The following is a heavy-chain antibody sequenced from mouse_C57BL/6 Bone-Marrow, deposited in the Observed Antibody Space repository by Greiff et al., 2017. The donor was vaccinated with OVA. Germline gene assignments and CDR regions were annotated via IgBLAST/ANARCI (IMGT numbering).Heavy chain of an antibody. D-gene: IGHD2-4*01. Sequence: QVQLQQPGAELVKPGASVKMSCKASGYTFTSYWITWVKQRPGQGLEWIGDIYPGSGSTNYNEKFKSKATLTVDTSSSTAYMQLSSLTSEDSAVYYCARDGDYDLWFAYWGQGTLVTVSA. V-gene: IGHV1-55*01. CDR3: ARDGDYDLWFAY. CDR2: IYPGSGST. CDR1: GYTFTSYW. J-gene: IGHJ3*01.